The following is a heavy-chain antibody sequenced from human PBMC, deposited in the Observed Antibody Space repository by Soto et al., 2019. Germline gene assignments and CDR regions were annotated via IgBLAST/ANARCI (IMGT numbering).Heavy chain of an antibody. J-gene: IGHJ6*02. CDR2: ISYDGSNK. CDR1: GFTFSSYG. Sequence: GGSLRLSCASSGFTFSSYGMHWVRQAPGKGLEWVAVISYDGSNKYYADSVKGRFTISRDNSKNTLYLQMNSLRAEDTAVYYCAKDGTMYSSSLYGMDVWGQGTTVTVS. D-gene: IGHD6-6*01. CDR3: AKDGTMYSSSLYGMDV. V-gene: IGHV3-30*18.